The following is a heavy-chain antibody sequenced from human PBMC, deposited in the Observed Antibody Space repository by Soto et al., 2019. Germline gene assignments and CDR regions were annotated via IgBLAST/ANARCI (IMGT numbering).Heavy chain of an antibody. J-gene: IGHJ5*02. Sequence: PSETLSLTCTVSGGSISSSSYYWGWIRQPPGKGLEWIGSIYYSGSTYYNPSLKSRVTISVDKSKNQFSLKLSSVTAADTAVYYCARATLGYCISTSCYAGLWFDPWGQGTLVTVSS. D-gene: IGHD2-2*01. V-gene: IGHV4-39*07. CDR3: ARATLGYCISTSCYAGLWFDP. CDR1: GGSISSSSYY. CDR2: IYYSGST.